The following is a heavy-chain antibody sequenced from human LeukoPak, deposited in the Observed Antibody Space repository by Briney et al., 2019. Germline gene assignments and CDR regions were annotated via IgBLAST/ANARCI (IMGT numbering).Heavy chain of an antibody. CDR1: GFTFSSYE. V-gene: IGHV3-48*03. J-gene: IGHJ4*02. CDR2: ISSSGTTK. CDR3: ARDRGGITSDY. D-gene: IGHD3-10*01. Sequence: GGSLRLSCAASGFTFSSYEMNWVRQGPGKGLEWVSYISSSGTTKYYADSVKGRFTLSRDNAKKSLSLQMNSLRAEDTAVYYCARDRGGITSDYWGQGTLVTVSS.